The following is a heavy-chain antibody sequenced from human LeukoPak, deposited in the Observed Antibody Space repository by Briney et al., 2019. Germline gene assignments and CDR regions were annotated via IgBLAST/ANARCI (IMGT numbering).Heavy chain of an antibody. CDR3: AKDFRVTYGLGAYDI. Sequence: GGSLRLSCAASGFTFSSYAMNWVRQAPGKGLEWVSAISGSGGSTYSPDSVKGRFTISRDNSKNTLYLHMNSLRVEDTAVYDCAKDFRVTYGLGAYDIWGQGTMVTVSS. CDR2: ISGSGGST. CDR1: GFTFSSYA. D-gene: IGHD2-21*02. V-gene: IGHV3-23*01. J-gene: IGHJ3*02.